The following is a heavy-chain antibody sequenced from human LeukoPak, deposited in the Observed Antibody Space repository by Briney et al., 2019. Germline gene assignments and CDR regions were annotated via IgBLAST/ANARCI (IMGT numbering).Heavy chain of an antibody. J-gene: IGHJ4*02. CDR2: IYYSGST. Sequence: GSLRLSCAGSGFTFSTYAMSWVRQAPGKGLEWIGSIYYSGSTYYNPSLKSRVTISVDTSKNQFSLKLSSVTAADTAVYYCARDFILAAAGTPHRYYFDYWGQGTLVTVSS. V-gene: IGHV4-39*07. D-gene: IGHD6-13*01. CDR3: ARDFILAAAGTPHRYYFDY. CDR1: GFTFSTYA.